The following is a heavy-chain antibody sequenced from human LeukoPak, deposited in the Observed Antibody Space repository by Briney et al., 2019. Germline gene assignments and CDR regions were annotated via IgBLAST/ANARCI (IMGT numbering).Heavy chain of an antibody. V-gene: IGHV4-31*03. CDR1: GGSTSSGGYY. J-gene: IGHJ3*02. D-gene: IGHD3-22*01. CDR2: IYYSGST. Sequence: SETLSLTCTVSGGSTSSGGYYWSWIRQHPGKGLEWIGYIYYSGSTYYNPSLKSRVTISVDTSKNQFSLKLSSVTAADTAVYYCARVQRITMIVVVTPRSAFDIWGQGTMVTVSS. CDR3: ARVQRITMIVVVTPRSAFDI.